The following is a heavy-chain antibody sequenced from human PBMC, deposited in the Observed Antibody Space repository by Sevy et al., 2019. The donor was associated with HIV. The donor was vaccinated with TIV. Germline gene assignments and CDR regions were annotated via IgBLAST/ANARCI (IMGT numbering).Heavy chain of an antibody. J-gene: IGHJ3*02. Sequence: SETLSLTCTVSGGSISSLNYYWSWIRQHPGKGLEWIGYISYSGRTNDNPSLKSRITISVDTSKNQFSLRLSSVTAADTAVYYCARANAYLTSDAFDIWDQGTMVTVSS. CDR3: ARANAYLTSDAFDI. CDR1: GGSISSLNYY. D-gene: IGHD1-26*01. CDR2: ISYSGRT. V-gene: IGHV4-31*03.